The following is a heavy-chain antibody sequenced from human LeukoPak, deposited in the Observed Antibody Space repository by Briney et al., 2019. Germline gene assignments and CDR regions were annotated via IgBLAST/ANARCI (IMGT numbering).Heavy chain of an antibody. J-gene: IGHJ6*03. Sequence: GGSLRLSCAASGFTFRNAWMSLVRKAPGKGLETVVRIKSKTDGGTTDYAAPVKGRFTISRDDSKNTLYLQMNSLKTEDTAVYYCTTGPIAARDYYYYMDVWGKGTTVTVSS. V-gene: IGHV3-15*01. CDR2: IKSKTDGGTT. CDR3: TTGPIAARDYYYYMDV. CDR1: GFTFRNAW. D-gene: IGHD6-6*01.